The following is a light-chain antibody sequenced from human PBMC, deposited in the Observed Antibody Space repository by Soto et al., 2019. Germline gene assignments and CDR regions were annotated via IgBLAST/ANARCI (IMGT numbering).Light chain of an antibody. J-gene: IGKJ1*01. CDR1: QAIDSR. CDR2: TGS. CDR3: QQTLSFPPT. V-gene: IGKV1-12*01. Sequence: DIQMTQSPSSVSASVGDRVTITCRASQAIDSRLAWYQQKPGEAPKLLIFTGSLLHSGVPPRFSGSGSGTDFTLTISSLQPEDFATYYCQQTLSFPPTFGQGTKV.